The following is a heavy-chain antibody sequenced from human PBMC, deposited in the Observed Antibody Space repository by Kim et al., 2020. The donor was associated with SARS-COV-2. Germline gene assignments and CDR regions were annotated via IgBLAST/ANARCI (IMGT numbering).Heavy chain of an antibody. D-gene: IGHD3-22*01. CDR2: IYYSGST. V-gene: IGHV4-39*01. CDR1: GGSISTSSYY. CDR3: ARSRMYYDSTGYYYAYYFDY. Sequence: SETLSLTCTVSGGSISTSSYYWGWIRQPPGKGLEWIGIIYYSGSTYYNPSLKSRVTISVDTSKNQFSLKLSSVTAADTAVYYCARSRMYYDSTGYYYAYYFDYWGQGTLVTVSS. J-gene: IGHJ4*02.